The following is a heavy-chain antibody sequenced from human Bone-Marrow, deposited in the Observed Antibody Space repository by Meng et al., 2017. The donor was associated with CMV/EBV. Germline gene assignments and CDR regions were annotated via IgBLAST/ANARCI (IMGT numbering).Heavy chain of an antibody. CDR3: ARDWGRGFDP. Sequence: GESLKISCAASGFTFSNYEMNWVRQAPGKGLEWVSYISSRGSTIYYADSVKGRFTISRDNAKNSLYLQMDNLRAEDTAVYYCARDWGRGFDPWGQGTLVTASS. CDR2: ISSRGSTI. J-gene: IGHJ5*02. V-gene: IGHV3-48*03. CDR1: GFTFSNYE. D-gene: IGHD3-16*01.